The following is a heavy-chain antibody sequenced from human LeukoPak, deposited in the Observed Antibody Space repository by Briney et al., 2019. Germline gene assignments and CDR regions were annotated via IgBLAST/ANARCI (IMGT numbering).Heavy chain of an antibody. Sequence: ASETLSLTCTVSGGSISSYYWSWIRQPPGKGLEWIGYIYYSGSTNYNPSPKSRVTISVDTSKNQFSLKLSSVTAADTAVYYCARAGGYSYVETAFDYWGQGTLVTVSS. CDR2: IYYSGST. J-gene: IGHJ4*02. CDR3: ARAGGYSYVETAFDY. D-gene: IGHD5-18*01. V-gene: IGHV4-59*01. CDR1: GGSISSYY.